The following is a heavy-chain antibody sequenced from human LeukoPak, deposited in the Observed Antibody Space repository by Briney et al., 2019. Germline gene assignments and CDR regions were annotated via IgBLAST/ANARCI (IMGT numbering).Heavy chain of an antibody. CDR1: GFTFSSYW. CDR2: IKQDGSEK. CDR3: ARFGAVPGIDY. J-gene: IGHJ4*02. Sequence: QSGGSLRLSCAASGFTFSSYWMSWVRQAPGKGLEWVANIKQDGSEKYYVDSVKGRFTIYRDNAKNSLYLQMNSLRAEDTAIYYCARFGAVPGIDYWGQGTLVSVSS. V-gene: IGHV3-7*03. D-gene: IGHD6-19*01.